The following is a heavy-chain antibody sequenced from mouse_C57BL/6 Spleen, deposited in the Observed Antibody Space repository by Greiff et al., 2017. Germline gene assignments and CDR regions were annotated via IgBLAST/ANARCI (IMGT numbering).Heavy chain of an antibody. J-gene: IGHJ2*01. D-gene: IGHD2-3*01. CDR2: IDPSDSET. CDR1: GYTFTSYW. Sequence: VQLQQPGAELVRPGSSVKLSCKASGYTFTSYWMHWVKQRPIQGLEWIGNIDPSDSETHYNQKFKGKATLTVDKSSSTAYMQLSSLTSEDSAVYCWERRGDGHFDYWGQGTTLTVSA. V-gene: IGHV1-52*01. CDR3: ERRGDGHFDY.